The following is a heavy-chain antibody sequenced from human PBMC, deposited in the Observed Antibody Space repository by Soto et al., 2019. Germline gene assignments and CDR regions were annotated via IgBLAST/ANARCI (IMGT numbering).Heavy chain of an antibody. J-gene: IGHJ4*02. V-gene: IGHV1-46*01. CDR1: GYTFTSYY. CDR3: ARSVSTKTARIDY. Sequence: QVQLVQSGAEVKTPGSSVTVSCKASGYTFTSYYLHWLRQARGQGLEWMGIITASSGGTRSSQRFQDRVTMTRDTSTGTIYMDLRGLTFEDTAVYYCARSVSTKTARIDYWGQGTLVTVSS. D-gene: IGHD4-17*01. CDR2: ITASSGGT.